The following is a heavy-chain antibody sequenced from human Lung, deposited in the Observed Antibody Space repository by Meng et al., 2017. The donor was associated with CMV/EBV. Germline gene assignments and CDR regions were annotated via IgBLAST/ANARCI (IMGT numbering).Heavy chain of an antibody. D-gene: IGHD1-14*01. CDR3: DGMTSDY. Sequence: GEXLKISCAASGFTFSSYAMSWLRQAAGKELEWVSAISGSGGSTYYADSVKGRFTISRANSKNTLYLQMNSLRAEDTAVYYCDGMTSDYWGQGTLVTVSS. V-gene: IGHV3-23*01. J-gene: IGHJ4*02. CDR1: GFTFSSYA. CDR2: ISGSGGST.